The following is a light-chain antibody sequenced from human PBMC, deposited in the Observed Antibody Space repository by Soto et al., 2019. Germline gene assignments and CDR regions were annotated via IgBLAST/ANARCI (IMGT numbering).Light chain of an antibody. CDR3: SSYTTSSTRV. Sequence: QSALAQPASVSGSPGQSITIYCTGTSGDVGGYKFVSWYQQHPGKAPKLMIYEVSNRPSGVSSRFSGSKSGNTASLTISGLQAEDEADYCCSSYTTSSTRVFGTGTKVT. CDR1: SGDVGGYKF. V-gene: IGLV2-14*01. CDR2: EVS. J-gene: IGLJ1*01.